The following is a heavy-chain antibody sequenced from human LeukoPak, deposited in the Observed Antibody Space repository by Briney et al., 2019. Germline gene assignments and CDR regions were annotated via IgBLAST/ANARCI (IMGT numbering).Heavy chain of an antibody. J-gene: IGHJ6*02. Sequence: PGGSLRLSCAASGVTFSSYWMYWVRQAPGKGLEWVANIKQDGSEKYYVDSVKGRFNISRDNAKNSLYLQMNSLRAEDTAVYYCASVYDSSGYPIYGMDVWGQGTTVTVSS. CDR3: ASVYDSSGYPIYGMDV. D-gene: IGHD3-22*01. CDR2: IKQDGSEK. V-gene: IGHV3-7*02. CDR1: GVTFSSYW.